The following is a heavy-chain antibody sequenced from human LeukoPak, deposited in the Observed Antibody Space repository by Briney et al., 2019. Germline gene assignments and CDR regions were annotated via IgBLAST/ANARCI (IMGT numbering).Heavy chain of an antibody. V-gene: IGHV4-4*07. CDR1: GGSISSYY. CDR3: ARYCSSTSCYGLLDY. D-gene: IGHD2-2*01. J-gene: IGHJ4*02. CDR2: IYTSGST. Sequence: SETLSLTCTVSGGSISSYYWSWIRQPAGKGLEWIGRIYTSGSTNYNPSLKSRVTMSVDTSKNQFSLKLSSVTAADTAVYYCARYCSSTSCYGLLDYWGQGTLVTVSS.